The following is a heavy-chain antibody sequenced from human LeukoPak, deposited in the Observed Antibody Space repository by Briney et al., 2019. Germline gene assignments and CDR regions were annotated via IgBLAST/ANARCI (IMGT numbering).Heavy chain of an antibody. CDR3: ARYVVVAATNNWFDP. CDR2: INPNSGGT. CDR1: GYTFTGYY. D-gene: IGHD2-15*01. Sequence: GASVKVSCKASGYTFTGYYMHWVRQAAGQGLEWMGWINPNSGGTNYAQKFQGRVTMTRDTSISTAYMELSRLRSDDTAVYYCARYVVVAATNNWFDPWGQGTLVTVSS. V-gene: IGHV1-2*02. J-gene: IGHJ5*02.